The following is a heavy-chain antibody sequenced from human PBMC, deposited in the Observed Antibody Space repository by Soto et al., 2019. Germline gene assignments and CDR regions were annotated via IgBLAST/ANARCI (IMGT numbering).Heavy chain of an antibody. J-gene: IGHJ5*02. Sequence: QVQLQESGPGLVKPSQTLSLTCTVSGGSISSGDYYWSWIRQPPGKGLEWIGYIYDSGSTYYNSSLKSRVNITPNTSKKQFSLKLTSVTAADTAVYYCARDNGVGPWGQGTLVTVSS. CDR3: ARDNGVGP. CDR2: IYDSGST. D-gene: IGHD2-8*01. V-gene: IGHV4-30-4*01. CDR1: GGSISSGDYY.